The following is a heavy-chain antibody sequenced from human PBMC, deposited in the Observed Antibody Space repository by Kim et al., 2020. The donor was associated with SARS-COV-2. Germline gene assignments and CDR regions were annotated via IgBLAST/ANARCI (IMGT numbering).Heavy chain of an antibody. D-gene: IGHD3-3*01. V-gene: IGHV3-15*01. CDR3: YFITIFQTYGMDV. Sequence: GGSLRLSCAASGFTFSNAWMSWVRQAPGKGLEWVGRIKSKTDGGTTDYAAPVKGRFTISRDDSKNTLYLQMNSLKTEDTAVYYCYFITIFQTYGMDVWGHGNTFTVSS. CDR2: IKSKTDGGTT. CDR1: GFTFSNAW. J-gene: IGHJ6*02.